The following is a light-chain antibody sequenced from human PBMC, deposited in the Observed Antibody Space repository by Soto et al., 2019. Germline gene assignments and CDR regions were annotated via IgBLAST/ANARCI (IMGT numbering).Light chain of an antibody. V-gene: IGLV2-14*01. Sequence: QSVLTQPASVSGSPGQSITISCTGTSSDVGGYNYVSWYQQHPGKAPKLLIYEINTRPSGVSNRFSGSKSGNTASLTISWLQAEDEGDYYCQSCDSSLTAYVFGTGTKVTVL. J-gene: IGLJ1*01. CDR3: QSCDSSLTAYV. CDR2: EIN. CDR1: SSDVGGYNY.